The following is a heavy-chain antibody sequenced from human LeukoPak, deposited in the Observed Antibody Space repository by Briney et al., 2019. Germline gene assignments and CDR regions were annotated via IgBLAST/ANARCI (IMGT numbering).Heavy chain of an antibody. CDR3: ARVDGAVAALDY. CDR2: IIPIFGTA. V-gene: IGHV1-69*13. D-gene: IGHD6-19*01. Sequence: SVKVSCKASGGTFSSYAISWVRQAPGQGLEWMGGIIPIFGTANYAQKFQGRVTITADESTSTAYMELSSLRSEDTAVYYCARVDGAVAALDYWGQGTLVTVSS. CDR1: GGTFSSYA. J-gene: IGHJ4*02.